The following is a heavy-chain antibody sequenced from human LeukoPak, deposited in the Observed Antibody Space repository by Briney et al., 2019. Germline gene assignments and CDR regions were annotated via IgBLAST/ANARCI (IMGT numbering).Heavy chain of an antibody. V-gene: IGHV4-30-2*01. CDR1: GGSISSGGYS. J-gene: IGHJ5*02. D-gene: IGHD1-1*01. Sequence: SETLSLTCAVSGGSISSGGYSWSWIRQPPGKGLEWIGYIYHSGSTYYNPSLKSRVTISVDRSKNQFSLKLSSVTAADTAVYYCARGGWNQGTYNWFDPWGQGTLVTVSS. CDR3: ARGGWNQGTYNWFDP. CDR2: IYHSGST.